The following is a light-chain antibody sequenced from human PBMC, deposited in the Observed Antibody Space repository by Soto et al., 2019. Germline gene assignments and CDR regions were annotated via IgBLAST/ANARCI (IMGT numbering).Light chain of an antibody. Sequence: QSVLTQPASVSGSPGQSITISCTGTSSDVGGYNYVSWYQQHPGKAPKLMIYEVSNRPSGVSNRFSGSKSGNTASLTISGLQAEDAADPYCSSYTSSSTPYVFGTGTKVTVL. CDR3: SSYTSSSTPYV. V-gene: IGLV2-14*01. CDR1: SSDVGGYNY. CDR2: EVS. J-gene: IGLJ1*01.